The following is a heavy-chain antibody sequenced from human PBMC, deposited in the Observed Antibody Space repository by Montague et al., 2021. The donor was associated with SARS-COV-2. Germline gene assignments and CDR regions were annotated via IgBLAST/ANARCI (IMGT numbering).Heavy chain of an antibody. CDR2: ISGDGGSA. D-gene: IGHD2-2*01. Sequence: SLRLSCAASGFTFDDFVMHWFRQAPGKGLEWVSLISGDGGSAYYADSVKGRFTVSRDNSKSSLYLQMTSLTTDDTALYYCAKGNYCTNTNCYSFFDHWGQGTLVTVSS. CDR1: GFTFDDFV. CDR3: AKGNYCTNTNCYSFFDH. V-gene: IGHV3-43*02. J-gene: IGHJ5*02.